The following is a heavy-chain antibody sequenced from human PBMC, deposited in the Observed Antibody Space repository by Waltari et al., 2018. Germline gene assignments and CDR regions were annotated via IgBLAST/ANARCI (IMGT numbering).Heavy chain of an antibody. Sequence: EVHLVQSGGGLVQPGRSLRLSGTSSGFTFDDYAMTWYRHAPGKWLGLVGFIRTKVYGAPTGYAASVECRFTNSRYDSKGIAYLHLNGLKTEDTGVYYCASVLESSGFNFDSWGQGTLVTVSS. D-gene: IGHD6-19*01. CDR2: IRTKVYGAPT. V-gene: IGHV3-49*03. CDR1: GFTFDDYA. CDR3: ASVLESSGFNFDS. J-gene: IGHJ4*02.